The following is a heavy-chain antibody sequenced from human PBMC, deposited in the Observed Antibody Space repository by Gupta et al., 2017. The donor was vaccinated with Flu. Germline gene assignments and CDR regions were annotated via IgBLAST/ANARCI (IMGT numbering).Heavy chain of an antibody. CDR3: ARSIGYCTSTRCPNMGFDY. Sequence: QVHLVQSGAEVKKPGASVKVSCKASGYIFTSHGISWVRQAPGQGLEWMRWINTYSGDTNYAQKFQGRLTMTTDTSTSTAYMELKSLRSDDTAVYSCARSIGYCTSTRCPNMGFDYWGQGTLVTVSS. J-gene: IGHJ4*02. D-gene: IGHD2-2*01. CDR1: GYIFTSHG. V-gene: IGHV1-18*04. CDR2: INTYSGDT.